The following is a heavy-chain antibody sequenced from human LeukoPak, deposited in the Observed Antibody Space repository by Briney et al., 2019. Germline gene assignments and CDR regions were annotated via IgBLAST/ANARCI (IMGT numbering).Heavy chain of an antibody. Sequence: GGSLRLSCAASGFTFTSYSMNWVRQAPGKGLEWVSYICGSTIYYADSVKGRFTISRDNAKNSLYLQMNSLRAEDAAVYYPFDYWGQGTLVTVSS. V-gene: IGHV3-48*01. J-gene: IGHJ4*02. CDR1: GFTFTSYS. CDR2: ICGSTI. CDR3: FDY.